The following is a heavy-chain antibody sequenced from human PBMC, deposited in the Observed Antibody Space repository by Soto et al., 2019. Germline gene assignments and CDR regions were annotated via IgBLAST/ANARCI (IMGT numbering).Heavy chain of an antibody. Sequence: GGSLRLSCEASGFNFSSYSMNWVRQAPGKGLEWVSSISSSSSYIYYADSVKGRFTISRDNAKNSLYLQMNSLRAEDTAVYYCARGRRGLRFLEWLLYALDYWGQGTLVTVSS. CDR2: ISSSSSYI. V-gene: IGHV3-21*01. J-gene: IGHJ4*02. CDR1: GFNFSSYS. D-gene: IGHD3-3*01. CDR3: ARGRRGLRFLEWLLYALDY.